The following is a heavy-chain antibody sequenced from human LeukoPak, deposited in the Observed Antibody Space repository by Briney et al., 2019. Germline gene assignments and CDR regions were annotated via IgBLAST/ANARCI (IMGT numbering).Heavy chain of an antibody. CDR2: VKSKTDGGTT. CDR3: TALGAASEY. D-gene: IGHD2-15*01. CDR1: GFTFSNAW. J-gene: IGHJ4*02. Sequence: GGSLRLSCVASGFTFSNAWMNWVRQAPGKGLEWVGRVKSKTDGGTTDYAAPVKGRFTISRDDSKNTLYLQMNSLKNEDAALYYCTALGAASEYWGQGALVTVSS. V-gene: IGHV3-15*01.